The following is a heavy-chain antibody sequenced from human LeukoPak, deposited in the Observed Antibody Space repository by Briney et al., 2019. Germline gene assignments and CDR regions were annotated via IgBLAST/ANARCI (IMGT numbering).Heavy chain of an antibody. CDR1: GFTFTTYA. V-gene: IGHV3-30-3*01. Sequence: GGSLRLSCAASGFTFTTYAMYWVRQAPGKGLEWVALISHDGTNKYYADSVKGRFTLSRDTSKNTLFLQMNSLRVGDTAVYYCARVVVIRGFDYWGQGTLVTVSS. CDR2: ISHDGTNK. J-gene: IGHJ4*02. D-gene: IGHD3-22*01. CDR3: ARVVVIRGFDY.